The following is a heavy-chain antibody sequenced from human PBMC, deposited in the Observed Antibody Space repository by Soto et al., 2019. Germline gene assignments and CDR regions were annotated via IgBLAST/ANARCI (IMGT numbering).Heavy chain of an antibody. CDR2: IKSKTDGGTT. Sequence: PVGSLRLSCAASGFTFSNAWVSWVRQAPGKGLEWVGRIKSKTDGGTTDYAAPVKGRFTISRDDSKNTLYLQMNSLKTEDTAVYYCVAGAYYYYGMDVWGQGTTVTVS. CDR3: VAGAYYYYGMDV. CDR1: GFTFSNAW. D-gene: IGHD6-19*01. V-gene: IGHV3-15*01. J-gene: IGHJ6*02.